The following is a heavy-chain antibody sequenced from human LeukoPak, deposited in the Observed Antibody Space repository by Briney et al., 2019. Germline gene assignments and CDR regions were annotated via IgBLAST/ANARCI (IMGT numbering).Heavy chain of an antibody. CDR2: MSHNRGT. CDR3: ASYYASGVSAYNYSGMDV. D-gene: IGHD3-10*01. CDR1: GHSISTGYY. Sequence: SETLSLTCAVSGHSISTGYYWGWIRQPPGKELEWIGSMSHNRGTYYNPSLKSRVTISMDTSKNQISLRLTSVTAADTAVYYCASYYASGVSAYNYSGMDVWGKGTTVTVSS. V-gene: IGHV4-38-2*01. J-gene: IGHJ6*04.